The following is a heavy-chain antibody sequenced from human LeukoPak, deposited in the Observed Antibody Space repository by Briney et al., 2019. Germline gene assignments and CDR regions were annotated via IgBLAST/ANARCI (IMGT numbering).Heavy chain of an antibody. D-gene: IGHD6-19*01. V-gene: IGHV1-8*01. Sequence: ASVKVSCKASGYTFTSYDINWVRQATGQGLEWMGWMNPNSGNTGYAQKFQGRVTMTRNTSISTAYMELSSLRSEDTAVYYCARGRRQSLAYNWFDPWGQGTLVTVSS. J-gene: IGHJ5*02. CDR3: ARGRRQSLAYNWFDP. CDR2: MNPNSGNT. CDR1: GYTFTSYD.